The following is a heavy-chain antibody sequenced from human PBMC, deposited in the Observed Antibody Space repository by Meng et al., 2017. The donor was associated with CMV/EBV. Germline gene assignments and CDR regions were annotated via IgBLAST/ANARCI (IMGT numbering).Heavy chain of an antibody. V-gene: IGHV3-11*01. D-gene: IGHD4-17*01. Sequence: GESLKISCAASGFTFSDYYMSWIRQAPGKGLEWVSYISSSGSTIYYADSVKGRFTISRDNSKNTVFLQMNSLRAEDTAVYYCATGLGEDGDYTGDFWGQGTLVTVSS. CDR3: ATGLGEDGDYTGDF. J-gene: IGHJ4*02. CDR1: GFTFSDYY. CDR2: ISSSGSTI.